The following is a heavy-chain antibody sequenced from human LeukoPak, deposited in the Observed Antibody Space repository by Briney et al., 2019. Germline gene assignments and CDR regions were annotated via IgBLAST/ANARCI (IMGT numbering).Heavy chain of an antibody. D-gene: IGHD4-17*01. V-gene: IGHV3-20*04. Sequence: PGGSLRLSCAASGLTFNNYWMNWVRQAPGKGLEWVSGLNWDGGTTGHADSVKGRFTISRDNAKNSLYLQMNSLRAEDTALYYCARAQTYGDYRLLLDYWGQGTLVTVSS. CDR3: ARAQTYGDYRLLLDY. CDR2: LNWDGGTT. J-gene: IGHJ4*02. CDR1: GLTFNNYW.